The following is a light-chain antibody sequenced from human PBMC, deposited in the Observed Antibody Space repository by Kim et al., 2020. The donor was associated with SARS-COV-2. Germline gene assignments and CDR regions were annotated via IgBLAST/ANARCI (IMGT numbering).Light chain of an antibody. CDR3: QAWDSSTDV. CDR1: KLGDKY. CDR2: QDS. Sequence: VSPGQTASITCSGDKLGDKYAFWYQQKPGQSPVLVIYQDSKRPSGIPERFYGSNSGNTATLTISGTQAMDEADYYCQAWDSSTDVFGTGTKVTVL. V-gene: IGLV3-1*01. J-gene: IGLJ1*01.